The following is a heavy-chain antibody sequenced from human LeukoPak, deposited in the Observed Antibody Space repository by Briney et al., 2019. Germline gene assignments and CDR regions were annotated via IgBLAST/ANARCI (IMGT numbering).Heavy chain of an antibody. J-gene: IGHJ4*02. CDR3: VTGDHSPYYFHY. Sequence: ASVKVSCTVSGSSLSGLSMHWVRHSPPKGLEWLGGFHPEDDEIIYAQNFQGRVTMTEDTSTDTACMELRSLRSEDTAVYYCVTGDHSPYYFHYWGQGTLVTVSS. D-gene: IGHD1-26*01. V-gene: IGHV1-24*01. CDR2: FHPEDDEI. CDR1: GSSLSGLS.